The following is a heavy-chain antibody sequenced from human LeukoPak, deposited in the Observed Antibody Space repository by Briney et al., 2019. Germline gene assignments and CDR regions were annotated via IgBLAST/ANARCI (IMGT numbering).Heavy chain of an antibody. CDR1: GGSISSYY. J-gene: IGHJ4*02. CDR2: IYYSGST. CDR3: ARGFRYYDILTGYYPQQYYFDY. Sequence: SETLSLTCTVSGGSISSYYWSWIRQPPGKGLEWIGYIYYSGSTNYNPSLKSRVTISVDTSKNQFSLKLSSVTAADTAVYYCARGFRYYDILTGYYPQQYYFDYWGQGTLVTVSS. D-gene: IGHD3-9*01. V-gene: IGHV4-59*01.